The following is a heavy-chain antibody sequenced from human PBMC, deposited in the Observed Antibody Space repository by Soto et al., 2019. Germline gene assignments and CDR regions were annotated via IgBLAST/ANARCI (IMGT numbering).Heavy chain of an antibody. J-gene: IGHJ3*02. D-gene: IGHD2-2*03. Sequence: PGGSLRLSCAASGFTFSRYAMSWVRQAPGKGLEWVSGVSGSGGSAYYADSVKGRFIISRDNSKNTLNLQMNSLRVEDTAIYYCAKDGPSFSSRGLLGLDIVELPGANSPWVETDAFDIWGQGTMVTVSS. CDR3: AKDGPSFSSRGLLGLDIVELPGANSPWVETDAFDI. V-gene: IGHV3-23*01. CDR2: VSGSGGSA. CDR1: GFTFSRYA.